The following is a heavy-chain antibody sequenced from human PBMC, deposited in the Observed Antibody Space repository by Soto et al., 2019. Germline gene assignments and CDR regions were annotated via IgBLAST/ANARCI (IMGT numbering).Heavy chain of an antibody. CDR3: AINTRYDPPDD. D-gene: IGHD3-16*01. Sequence: EVQLLEAGGGLVQPGGSLRLSCAASGFTFSSYAMSWVRQAPGKGLSWVSGISVSGGSTYYADSVKGRFTISRDNSKNTLYLQMNSLRAEDTAVYYCAINTRYDPPDDWGQGTLVTVSS. CDR1: GFTFSSYA. J-gene: IGHJ4*02. V-gene: IGHV3-23*01. CDR2: ISVSGGST.